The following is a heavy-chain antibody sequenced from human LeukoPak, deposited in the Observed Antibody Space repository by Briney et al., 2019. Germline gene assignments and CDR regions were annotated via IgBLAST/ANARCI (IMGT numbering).Heavy chain of an antibody. D-gene: IGHD6-6*01. CDR1: GFTVSSNY. Sequence: GGSLRLSCAASGFTVSSNYMSWVRQAPGKGLEWVSGISWNSGSIVYADSVKGRFTISRDNSKNTLYLQMNSLRAEDTAVYYCARDVYAIIAAEPRGAFDIWGQGTMVTVSS. J-gene: IGHJ3*02. CDR3: ARDVYAIIAAEPRGAFDI. V-gene: IGHV3-53*01. CDR2: ISWNSGSI.